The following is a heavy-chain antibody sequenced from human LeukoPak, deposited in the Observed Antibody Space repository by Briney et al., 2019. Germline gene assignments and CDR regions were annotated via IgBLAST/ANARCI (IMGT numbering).Heavy chain of an antibody. J-gene: IGHJ4*02. CDR3: ARVSLSSGAFDY. D-gene: IGHD6-19*01. CDR1: GFTFSSYD. V-gene: IGHV3-13*01. Sequence: PGGSLRLSCAASGFTFSSYDMHWVRQATGKGLEWVSAIGTAGDTYYPGSVKGRFTISRENAKNSLYLQTNSLRTGDTAVYYCARVSLSSGAFDYWGQGTLVTVSS. CDR2: IGTAGDT.